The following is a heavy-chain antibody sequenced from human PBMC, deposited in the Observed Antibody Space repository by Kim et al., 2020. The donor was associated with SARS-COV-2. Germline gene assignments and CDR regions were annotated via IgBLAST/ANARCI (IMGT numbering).Heavy chain of an antibody. CDR3: ARDLRRSSIDYHFGMDV. J-gene: IGHJ6*02. Sequence: GGSLRLSCSASGFSVADTYINWVRQAPGGGLEWIAVTYLVGSTYFADSVKGRFTISRDKSTNTVYLEMNSLRVEDTSVYYCARDLRRSSIDYHFGMDVWGPGTTVTVSS. CDR1: GFSVADTY. CDR2: TYLVGST. D-gene: IGHD3-16*02. V-gene: IGHV3-53*01.